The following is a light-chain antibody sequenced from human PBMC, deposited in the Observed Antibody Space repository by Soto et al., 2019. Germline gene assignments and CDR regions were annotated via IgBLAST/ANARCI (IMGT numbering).Light chain of an antibody. CDR2: GAS. CDR1: QCVSSSY. J-gene: IGKJ1*01. Sequence: EIVLTQSPGTLSLSPGERATLSCRASQCVSSSYLAWYQQKLGKAPRLLIYGASSRATGIPDRFSGSGSGTDFTLTISRLEPEDFAVYYCQQYGSSPRTFGQGTKVEIK. CDR3: QQYGSSPRT. V-gene: IGKV3-20*01.